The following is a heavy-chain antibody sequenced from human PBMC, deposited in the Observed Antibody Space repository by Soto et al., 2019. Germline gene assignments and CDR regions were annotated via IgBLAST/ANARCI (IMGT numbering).Heavy chain of an antibody. V-gene: IGHV3-53*01. CDR3: ARDSAPIYSSSWYYFDY. J-gene: IGHJ4*02. Sequence: AGGSLRLSCAASGFTVSSNYMSWVRQAPGKGLEWVSVIYSGGSTYYADSVKGRFTISRDNSKNTLYLQMSSLRAEDTAVYYCARDSAPIYSSSWYYFDYWGQVTLVTVSS. D-gene: IGHD6-13*01. CDR2: IYSGGST. CDR1: GFTVSSNY.